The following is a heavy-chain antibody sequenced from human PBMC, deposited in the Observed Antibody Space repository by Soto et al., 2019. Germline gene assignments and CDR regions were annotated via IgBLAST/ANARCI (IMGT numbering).Heavy chain of an antibody. CDR1: GGSISSSSYY. CDR2: IYYSGST. J-gene: IGHJ6*02. D-gene: IGHD3-3*01. V-gene: IGHV4-39*01. CDR3: ARQVGTYYDFWSGSSHYYGMDV. Sequence: SETLAVSCTVSGGSISSSSYYSGWIRQPPGKALEWIGSIYYSGSTYYNPSLKSRVTISVDTSKNQFSLKLSSVTAADTAVYYCARQVGTYYDFWSGSSHYYGMDVWGQGTTVT.